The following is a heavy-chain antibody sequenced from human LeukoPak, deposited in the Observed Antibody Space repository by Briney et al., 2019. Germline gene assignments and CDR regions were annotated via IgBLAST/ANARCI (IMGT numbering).Heavy chain of an antibody. CDR2: FDPEDGET. CDR1: GYTLTELS. Sequence: PGASVTVSCTVSGYTLTELSMHWVRQAPGKGIEWMGGFDPEDGETIYAQKFQGRVTMTEDTSTDTAYMELSGLRSQDTAVYYCATNIKGGYDFWSGYYTGDYWGQGTLVTVSS. CDR3: ATNIKGGYDFWSGYYTGDY. D-gene: IGHD3-3*01. J-gene: IGHJ4*02. V-gene: IGHV1-24*01.